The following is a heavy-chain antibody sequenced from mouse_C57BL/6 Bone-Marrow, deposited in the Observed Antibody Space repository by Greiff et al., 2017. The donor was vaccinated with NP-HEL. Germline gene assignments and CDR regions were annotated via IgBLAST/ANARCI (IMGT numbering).Heavy chain of an antibody. CDR3: AREDGYYVDWYFDV. V-gene: IGHV1-81*01. Sequence: VKLQESGAELARPGASVKLSCKASGYTFTSYGISWVKQRPGQGLEWIGEIYPRSGNTYYNEKFKGKAILTADKSSSTAYMELRSLTSEDSAVYFCAREDGYYVDWYFDVWGTGTTVTVSS. D-gene: IGHD2-3*01. CDR1: GYTFTSYG. CDR2: IYPRSGNT. J-gene: IGHJ1*03.